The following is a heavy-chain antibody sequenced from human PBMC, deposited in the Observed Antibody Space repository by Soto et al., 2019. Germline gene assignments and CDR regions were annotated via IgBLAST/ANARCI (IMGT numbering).Heavy chain of an antibody. D-gene: IGHD6-13*01. CDR3: GRVIAAAVDFDY. Sequence: QVQLMQSGAEVKKPGASVKVSCKASGYTFTSYGISWVRQAPGQGLEWMGWISAYNGNTNYAQKHEGRVTMTTDTAPSTGYMERRTLRPDDTAVDYCGRVIAAAVDFDYWGQGTLGTVSS. CDR2: ISAYNGNT. V-gene: IGHV1-18*01. J-gene: IGHJ4*02. CDR1: GYTFTSYG.